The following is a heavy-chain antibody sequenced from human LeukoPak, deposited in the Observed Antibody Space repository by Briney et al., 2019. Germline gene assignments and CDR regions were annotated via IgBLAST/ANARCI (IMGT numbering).Heavy chain of an antibody. Sequence: SETLSLTCAVYGGSFSGYYWSWIRPPPGKGLEWIGEINHSGGTNYNPSLKSRVTISVDTSKNQFSLKLSSVTAADTAVYYCARRPTMVRGARGAFDIWGQGTMDTVSS. J-gene: IGHJ3*02. CDR1: GGSFSGYY. CDR3: ARRPTMVRGARGAFDI. V-gene: IGHV4-34*01. CDR2: INHSGGT. D-gene: IGHD3-10*01.